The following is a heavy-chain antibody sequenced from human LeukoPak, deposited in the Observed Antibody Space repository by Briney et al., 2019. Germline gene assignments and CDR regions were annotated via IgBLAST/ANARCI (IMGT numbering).Heavy chain of an antibody. CDR2: IRGSDGST. CDR3: AKDVYGDYGGLDY. Sequence: GGSLRLSCAAPGFTFSTYALSWVRQAPGKGQEWVSSIRGSDGSTYYADSVKGRFAISRDNSKNTLYLQMNSLRAEGTAVYYCAKDVYGDYGGLDYWGQGTLVTVSS. CDR1: GFTFSTYA. D-gene: IGHD4-17*01. J-gene: IGHJ4*02. V-gene: IGHV3-23*01.